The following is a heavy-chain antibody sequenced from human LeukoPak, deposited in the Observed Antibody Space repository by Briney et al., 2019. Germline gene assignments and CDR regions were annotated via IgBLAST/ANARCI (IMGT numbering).Heavy chain of an antibody. CDR3: ARTAPGYCSSTSCYALSAPFDY. CDR2: INPNSGGT. D-gene: IGHD2-2*01. CDR1: GYTFTGYY. V-gene: IGHV1-2*02. Sequence: GASVKVSCKASGYTFTGYYMHWVRQAPGQGLEWMGWINPNSGGTNYAQKFQGRVTMTRDTSISTAYMELGRLRSDDTAVYYCARTAPGYCSSTSCYALSAPFDYWGQGTLVTVSS. J-gene: IGHJ4*02.